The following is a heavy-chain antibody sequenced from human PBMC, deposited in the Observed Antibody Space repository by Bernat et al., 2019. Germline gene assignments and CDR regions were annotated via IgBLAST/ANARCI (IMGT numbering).Heavy chain of an antibody. Sequence: QVHLVESGGGVVQPGGSLRLSCAASGFTFSSFGMHWVRQAPGKGVEWVALIRDDGSKKYYADSVKGQVTISRDNSKNMLYLQMNSLRAEDTAVYYCAKSVYSSDNYGMDVWGQGTTVTVSS. J-gene: IGHJ6*02. V-gene: IGHV3-30*02. CDR3: AKSVYSSDNYGMDV. CDR1: GFTFSSFG. CDR2: IRDDGSKK. D-gene: IGHD6-19*01.